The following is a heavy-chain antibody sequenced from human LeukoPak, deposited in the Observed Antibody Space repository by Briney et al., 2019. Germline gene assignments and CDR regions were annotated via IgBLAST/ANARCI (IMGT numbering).Heavy chain of an antibody. J-gene: IGHJ4*02. CDR2: ISSSSSYI. D-gene: IGHD3-3*01. V-gene: IGHV3-21*01. Sequence: GGSLRLSCAASGFTFSGYSMNWVRQAPGKWLEWVSSISSSSSYIYYADSVKGRFTISRDNAKNSLYLQMNSLRAEDTAVYYCASSTYYDFWRGYYFDYSGQGTLVTVSS. CDR1: GFTFSGYS. CDR3: ASSTYYDFWRGYYFDY.